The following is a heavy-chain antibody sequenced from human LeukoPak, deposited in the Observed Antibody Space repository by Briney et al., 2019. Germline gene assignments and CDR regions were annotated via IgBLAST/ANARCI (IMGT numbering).Heavy chain of an antibody. CDR3: ARWKYYYDSSGYYHGGYFDY. D-gene: IGHD3-22*01. V-gene: IGHV3-53*01. Sequence: GGSLRLFCAASGFTVSSNYMSWVRQAPGKGLEWVSVIYSGGSTYYADSVKGRFTISRDNSKNTLYLQMNSLRAEDTAVYYCARWKYYYDSSGYYHGGYFDYWGQGTLVTVSS. J-gene: IGHJ4*02. CDR2: IYSGGST. CDR1: GFTVSSNY.